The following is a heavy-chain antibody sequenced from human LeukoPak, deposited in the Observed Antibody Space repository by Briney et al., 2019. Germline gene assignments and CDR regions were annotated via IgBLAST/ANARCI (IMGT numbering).Heavy chain of an antibody. CDR3: ARDLSVTTLYIDAFDI. V-gene: IGHV3-48*01. J-gene: IGHJ3*02. CDR2: LSGTSSTT. D-gene: IGHD4-17*01. Sequence: GGSLRLSCAASGFTFSSYSMKWVRQAPGKGLEWVSCLSGTSSTTYYADSVKGRFTISRDNAKNSLYLQMNSLRAEDTAVYYCARDLSVTTLYIDAFDIWGQGTMVTVSS. CDR1: GFTFSSYS.